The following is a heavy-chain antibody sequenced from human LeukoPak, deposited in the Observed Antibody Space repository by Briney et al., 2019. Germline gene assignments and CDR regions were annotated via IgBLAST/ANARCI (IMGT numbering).Heavy chain of an antibody. CDR1: GGSISSSSHY. J-gene: IGHJ2*01. CDR3: ARLGGGPSNWYFGL. CDR2: INYSGST. D-gene: IGHD3-10*01. Sequence: TSETLSLTCTVSGGSISSSSHYWSWIRQPPGKGLEWIASINYSGSTYYNPSLKSRVTISVDTSKNQFSLKLSSVTAADTAVYYCARLGGGPSNWYFGLWGRGTLVTASS. V-gene: IGHV4-39*01.